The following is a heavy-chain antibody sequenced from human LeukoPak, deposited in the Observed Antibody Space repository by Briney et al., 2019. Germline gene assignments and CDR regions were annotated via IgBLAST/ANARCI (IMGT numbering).Heavy chain of an antibody. CDR3: AREGGSSSWFDH. CDR1: GFTFSSYE. Sequence: GGSLRLSCAASGFTFSSYEMNWVRQAPGKGLEWVAVISYDGSNKYYADSVKGRFTISRDNSKNTLYLQMNSPRAEDTAVYYCAREGGSSSWFDHWGQGTLVTVSS. CDR2: ISYDGSNK. V-gene: IGHV3-30*04. J-gene: IGHJ5*02. D-gene: IGHD6-13*01.